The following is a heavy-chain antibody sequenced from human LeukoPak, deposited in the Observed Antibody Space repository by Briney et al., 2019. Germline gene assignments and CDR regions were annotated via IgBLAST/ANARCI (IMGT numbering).Heavy chain of an antibody. V-gene: IGHV3-23*01. CDR1: GFTFSSYA. CDR2: ISGSGGST. CDR3: AKALTMIVVVSYFDY. D-gene: IGHD3-22*01. Sequence: GGSLRLSCAASGFTFSSYAMSWVRQAPGKGLEWVSAISGSGGSTYYADSVKGRFTISRDNSKNTLYLQMNSLRAEDTAVYYCAKALTMIVVVSYFDYWGQGTLVTVSS. J-gene: IGHJ4*02.